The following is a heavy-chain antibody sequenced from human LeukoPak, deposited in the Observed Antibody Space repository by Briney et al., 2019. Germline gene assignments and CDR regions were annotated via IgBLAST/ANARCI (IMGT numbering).Heavy chain of an antibody. CDR2: INHSGST. V-gene: IGHV4-34*01. D-gene: IGHD2-2*01. J-gene: IGHJ5*02. Sequence: SETLSLTCSVYGGSFSGYHWNWIRQPPGKGLEWIGEINHSGSTNYIPSLKSRVTISVDTSKNQFSLKLSSVTAADTAVYYCARGSKMPGYNWFDPWGQGPLVTVSS. CDR1: GGSFSGYH. CDR3: ARGSKMPGYNWFDP.